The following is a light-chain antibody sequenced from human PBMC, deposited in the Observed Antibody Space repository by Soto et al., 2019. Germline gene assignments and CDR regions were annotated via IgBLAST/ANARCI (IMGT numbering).Light chain of an antibody. CDR2: EVT. V-gene: IGLV2-14*01. CDR1: GSDVGGYNY. J-gene: IGLJ2*01. CDR3: SSYTSSDSLVI. Sequence: QAVVTQPASVSGSPGQSITISCTGTGSDVGGYNYVSWYQQHPGKAPKLMIYEVTNRPSGVSNRFSGSKSGNTASLTISGLQPEDEADYYCSSYTSSDSLVIFGGGTKLTVL.